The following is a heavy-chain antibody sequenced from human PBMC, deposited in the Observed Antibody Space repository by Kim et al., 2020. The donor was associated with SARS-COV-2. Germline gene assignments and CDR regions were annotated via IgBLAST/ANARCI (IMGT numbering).Heavy chain of an antibody. CDR2: INAGNGKT. CDR1: GYTFNNYA. CDR3: ARDGDDSGGDALDI. Sequence: ASVKVSCKGSGYTFNNYAIHWVRQAPGQGLEWMGWINAGNGKTKYSQTFQGRVTFVSDTSASTVYMEMSSLTSGDTASYYCARDGDDSGGDALDIWGQGT. J-gene: IGHJ3*02. V-gene: IGHV1-3*01. D-gene: IGHD3-3*01.